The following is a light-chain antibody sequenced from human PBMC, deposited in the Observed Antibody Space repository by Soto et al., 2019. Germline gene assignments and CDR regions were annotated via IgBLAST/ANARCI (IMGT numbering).Light chain of an antibody. J-gene: IGLJ1*01. CDR3: SSFTSRFTFV. Sequence: HSLLTQPASVSGSPGQSIAISCTGTRSDVGAYNYVSWYQQHPGKAPKLMTSEVTNRPSGVSDRFSGSKSGNTASLTISGLQAEDEADYYCSSFTSRFTFVFGTGTKVTVL. V-gene: IGLV2-14*01. CDR2: EVT. CDR1: RSDVGAYNY.